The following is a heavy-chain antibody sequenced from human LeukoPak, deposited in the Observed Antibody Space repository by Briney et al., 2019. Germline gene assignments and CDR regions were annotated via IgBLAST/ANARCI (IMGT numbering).Heavy chain of an antibody. V-gene: IGHV3-30-3*01. CDR1: GFTFSSYA. J-gene: IGHJ6*02. CDR2: ISYDGSNK. D-gene: IGHD2-15*01. CDR3: ARRYRAGPRDYYYYGMDV. Sequence: PGGSLRLSCAASGFTFSSYAMHWVRQAPGKGLEWVAVISYDGSNKYYADSVKGRFTISRDNSKNTLYLQMNSLRAEDTAVYYCARRYRAGPRDYYYYGMDVWGQGTTVTVSS.